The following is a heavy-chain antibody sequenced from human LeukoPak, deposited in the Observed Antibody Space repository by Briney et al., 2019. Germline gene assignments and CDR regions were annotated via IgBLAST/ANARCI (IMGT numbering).Heavy chain of an antibody. CDR2: IDYSGST. CDR3: ARTPYYYDSSGYYYRFDY. J-gene: IGHJ4*02. Sequence: SETLSLTCTVSGGSISSSYWTWIRQPPGKGLEWIGYIDYSGSTNYNPSLKSRVTISLDTSKNHFSLNLSSVTAADTAVYYCARTPYYYDSSGYYYRFDYWGQGTLATVSS. D-gene: IGHD3-22*01. CDR1: GGSISSSY. V-gene: IGHV4-59*01.